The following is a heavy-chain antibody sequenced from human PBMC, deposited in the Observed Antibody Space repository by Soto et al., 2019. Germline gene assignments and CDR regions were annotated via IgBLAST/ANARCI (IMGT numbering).Heavy chain of an antibody. V-gene: IGHV4-30-4*01. CDR2: ISNSGST. J-gene: IGHJ4*02. CDR3: ATESGSTYGYFDH. D-gene: IGHD5-18*01. CDR1: GGSVTSDEDY. Sequence: SETLPLTCTVSGGSVTSDEDYWTWIRQSPGKGLEWIGYISNSGSTGYNPSLKTRLSMSVDRSKNQFTLRLTSVTAADTAVYFCATESGSTYGYFDHWGQGTQVTVSS.